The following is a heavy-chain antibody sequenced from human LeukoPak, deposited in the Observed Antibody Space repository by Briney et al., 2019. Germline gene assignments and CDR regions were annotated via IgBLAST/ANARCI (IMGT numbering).Heavy chain of an antibody. Sequence: PSETLSLTCAVYGGSFSGYYWSWIRQPPGKGLEWIGEINHSGSTNYNPSLKSRVTISVDTSKNQFSLKLSSVTAADTAVYYRARGLTVDYWGQGTLVTVSS. V-gene: IGHV4-34*01. J-gene: IGHJ4*02. CDR1: GGSFSGYY. CDR3: ARGLTVDY. CDR2: INHSGST.